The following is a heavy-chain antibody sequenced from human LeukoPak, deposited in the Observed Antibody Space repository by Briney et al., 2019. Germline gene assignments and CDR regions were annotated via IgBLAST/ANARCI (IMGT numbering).Heavy chain of an antibody. V-gene: IGHV3-23*01. CDR2: ISGSVGST. CDR3: ARVGPRGYYDSSGYYGNYYMDV. D-gene: IGHD3-22*01. Sequence: PGGSLRLSCAASGFTFSSYAMSWVRQAPGKGLYWVSVISGSVGSTYYADSVKGRFTISRDNSKNILYLQMNSLRAEDTAVYYCARVGPRGYYDSSGYYGNYYMDVWGKGTTVTVSS. J-gene: IGHJ6*03. CDR1: GFTFSSYA.